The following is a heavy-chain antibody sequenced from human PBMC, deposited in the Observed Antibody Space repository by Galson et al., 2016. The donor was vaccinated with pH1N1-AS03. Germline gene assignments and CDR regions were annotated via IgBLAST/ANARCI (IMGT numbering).Heavy chain of an antibody. D-gene: IGHD2-8*02. J-gene: IGHJ3*01. CDR2: VREDGSLA. CDR3: AKSEGWWAFYV. Sequence: SLRLSCAASAFTLGSYGMFWVRQAPGKGLEWVGYVREDGSLATHAGSVKGRFTISRDNSKITVFLAMNSLRPEDTAIYYCAKSEGWWAFYVWGQGTMVTVSS. V-gene: IGHV3-30*02. CDR1: AFTLGSYG.